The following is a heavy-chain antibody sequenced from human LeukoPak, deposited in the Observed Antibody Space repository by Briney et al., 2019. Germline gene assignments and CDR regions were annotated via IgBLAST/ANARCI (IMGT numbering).Heavy chain of an antibody. Sequence: PSETLSLTCTVSGGSISSSNYYWGWIRPPPGKGLEWIGSIYYSGSTYYNPSLKSRVTISVDTSKNQFSLKVRSVTAADTAVYYCGRQWRRLTNWFDPWGQGTLVTVSS. J-gene: IGHJ5*02. CDR3: GRQWRRLTNWFDP. D-gene: IGHD5-12*01. CDR1: GGSISSSNYY. CDR2: IYYSGST. V-gene: IGHV4-39*01.